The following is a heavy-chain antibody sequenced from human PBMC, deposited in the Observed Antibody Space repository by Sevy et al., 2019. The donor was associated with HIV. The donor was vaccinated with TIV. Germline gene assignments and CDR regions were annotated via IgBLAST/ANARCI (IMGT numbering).Heavy chain of an antibody. CDR1: GYTFTGYY. V-gene: IGHV1-2*02. CDR2: INPNSGGT. CDR3: AREGKDYGSGSYKYYFDY. D-gene: IGHD3-10*01. J-gene: IGHJ4*02. Sequence: ASVKVSCKASGYTFTGYYMHWVRQAPGQGLEWMGWINPNSGGTNYAQKFQGRVTMTRDTSISTAYMELSRLRSDDTAVYYCAREGKDYGSGSYKYYFDYWGQGTLVTVSS.